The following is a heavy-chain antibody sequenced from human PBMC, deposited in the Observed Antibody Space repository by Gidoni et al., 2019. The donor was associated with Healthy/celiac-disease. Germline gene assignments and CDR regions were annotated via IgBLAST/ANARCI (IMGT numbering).Heavy chain of an antibody. V-gene: IGHV3-15*07. CDR3: TTGGSTIYGVVMTDLDY. CDR1: NAR. J-gene: IGHJ4*02. Sequence: NARMNWVRQAPGKGLEWVGRIKSTTDGGTTDYAAPVRGRFTIAREDSKKALYLQMNSLKTETTALYYCTTGGSTIYGVVMTDLDYWGQGTLVTVSS. CDR2: IKSTTDGGTT. D-gene: IGHD3-3*01.